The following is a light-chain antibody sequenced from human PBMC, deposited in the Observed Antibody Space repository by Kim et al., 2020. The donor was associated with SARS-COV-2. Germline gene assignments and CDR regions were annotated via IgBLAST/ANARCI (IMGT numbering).Light chain of an antibody. Sequence: RQTATLTCTGNSNNVGNQGAAWLQQHQGHPPKVLFYRNNKRPSGISERLSASRSGNTASLTITGLQPEDEADHYCSAWDRSLRGWVFGGGTQLTVL. J-gene: IGLJ3*02. CDR1: SNNVGNQG. CDR2: RNN. V-gene: IGLV10-54*01. CDR3: SAWDRSLRGWV.